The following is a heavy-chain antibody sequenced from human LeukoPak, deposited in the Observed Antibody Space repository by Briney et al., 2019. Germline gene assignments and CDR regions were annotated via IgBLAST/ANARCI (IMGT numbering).Heavy chain of an antibody. D-gene: IGHD3-10*01. CDR1: GFTFSSYA. Sequence: PGGSLRLSCAASGFTFSSYAMSWVRQAPGKGLEWVSAISGSGGSTYYADSVRGRFTISRDNSKNTLYLQMNSLRAEDTAVYYCAKDLITMVRGVIIPNYYYYGMDVWGQGTTVTVSS. CDR3: AKDLITMVRGVIIPNYYYYGMDV. CDR2: ISGSGGST. V-gene: IGHV3-23*01. J-gene: IGHJ6*02.